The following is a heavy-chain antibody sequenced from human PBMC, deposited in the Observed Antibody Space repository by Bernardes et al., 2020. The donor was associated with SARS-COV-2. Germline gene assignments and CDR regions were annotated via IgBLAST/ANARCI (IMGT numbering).Heavy chain of an antibody. CDR2: INPSRGTT. CDR1: GYTFTFYY. CDR3: ARGTVGAADEN. V-gene: IGHV1-46*01. D-gene: IGHD1-26*01. Sequence: ASVKVSCTASGYTFTFYYMHWVRQAPGQGLEWMGRINPSRGTTVYAQRFQGRVTMTRDTSTSTVYMELSSLRSEDTAVYFCARGTVGAADENCGQGTLVTVSS. J-gene: IGHJ4*02.